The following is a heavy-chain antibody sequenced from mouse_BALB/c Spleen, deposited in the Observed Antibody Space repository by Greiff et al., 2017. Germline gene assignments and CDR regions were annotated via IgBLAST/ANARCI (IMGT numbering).Heavy chain of an antibody. CDR3: AKHADYDVYYYAMDY. CDR2: IWGGGST. D-gene: IGHD2-4*01. CDR1: GFSLTDYG. J-gene: IGHJ4*01. Sequence: VKLQESGPGLVAPSQSLSITCTVSGFSLTDYGVSWIRQPPGKGLEWLGVIWGGGSTYYNSALKSRLSISKDNSKSQVFLKMNSLQTDDTAMYYCAKHADYDVYYYAMDYWGQGTSVTVSS. V-gene: IGHV2-6-5*01.